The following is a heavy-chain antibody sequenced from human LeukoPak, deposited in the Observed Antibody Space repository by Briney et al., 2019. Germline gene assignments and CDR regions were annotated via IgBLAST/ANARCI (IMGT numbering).Heavy chain of an antibody. CDR2: INPNSGGT. V-gene: IGHV1-2*02. CDR3: ARSPYSSGWTDY. D-gene: IGHD6-19*01. J-gene: IGHJ4*02. CDR1: GYTFTSYD. Sequence: ASVKVSCKASGYTFTSYDINWVRQAPGQGLEWMGWINPNSGGTNYAQKFQGRVTMTRDTSISTAYMELSRLRSDDTAVYYCARSPYSSGWTDYWGQGTLVTVSS.